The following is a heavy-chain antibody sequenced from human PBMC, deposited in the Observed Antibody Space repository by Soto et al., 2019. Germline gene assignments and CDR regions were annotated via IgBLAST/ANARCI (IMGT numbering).Heavy chain of an antibody. CDR2: TYYRSKWYN. CDR3: AREGPDAFDI. V-gene: IGHV6-1*01. CDR1: GDSVSSDSAA. Sequence: SQTLSLTCAISGDSVSSDSAAWNWIRQSPSRGLEWLGRTYYRSKWYNDYAVSVNSRITFNPDTSKNQVSLQLNSVTPEDTGVYYCAREGPDAFDIWGQGIMVTVS. J-gene: IGHJ3*02.